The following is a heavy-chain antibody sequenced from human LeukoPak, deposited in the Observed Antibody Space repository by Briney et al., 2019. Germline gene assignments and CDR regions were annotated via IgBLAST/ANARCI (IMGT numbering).Heavy chain of an antibody. V-gene: IGHV1-69*04. J-gene: IGHJ4*02. CDR2: IIPSLDVA. CDR3: ARDHCSPGTCLGGH. CDR1: GDAFIPYT. Sequence: ASVKVSCKASGDAFIPYTFSWVRQAPGQGLEWIGRIIPSLDVANYAQKFQGRVTLSVDRDTATTYMEVTSLRSEDTAIYYCARDHCSPGTCLGGHWGQGTLVTVSS. D-gene: IGHD2-15*01.